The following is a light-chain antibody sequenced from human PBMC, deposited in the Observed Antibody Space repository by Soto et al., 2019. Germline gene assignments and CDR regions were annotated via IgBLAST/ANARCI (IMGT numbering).Light chain of an antibody. CDR1: QSISSW. CDR3: QQYNSYST. V-gene: IGKV1-5*03. Sequence: DIQMTQSPSTLSASLGDMVTITCRASQSISSWLAWYQQKPGKAPKILIYKASSLESGVPSRFSGSGSGTEFTLTISSLQPDDFATYYCQQYNSYSTFGQGTKVDIK. J-gene: IGKJ1*01. CDR2: KAS.